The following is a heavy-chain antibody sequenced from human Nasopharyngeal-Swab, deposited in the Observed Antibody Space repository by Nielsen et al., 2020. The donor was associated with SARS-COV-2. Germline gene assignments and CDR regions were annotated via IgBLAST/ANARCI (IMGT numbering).Heavy chain of an antibody. D-gene: IGHD6-19*01. CDR2: INPNSGGT. J-gene: IGHJ4*02. CDR3: ARVGESSGWDFDY. CDR1: GYIFTGYY. Sequence: ASVKVSCKAAGYIFTGYYRHWVRQAPGKGLEWMGWINPNSGGTNYAQKFQGRVTMTRDTSISTAYMELSRLRSDDTAVYYCARVGESSGWDFDYWGQGTLVTVSS. V-gene: IGHV1-2*02.